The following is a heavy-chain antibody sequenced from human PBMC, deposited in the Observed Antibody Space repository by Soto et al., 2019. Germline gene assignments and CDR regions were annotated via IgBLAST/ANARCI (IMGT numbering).Heavy chain of an antibody. D-gene: IGHD6-19*01. CDR1: GGTFSSYA. CDR3: ARERAVADQYYYYGMDV. Sequence: GASVKVSCKASGGTFSSYAISWVRQAPGQGLEWMGGIIPIFGTANYAQKFQGRVTITGDESTSTAYMELSSLRSEDTAVYYCARERAVADQYYYYGMDVWGQGTTVTVSS. V-gene: IGHV1-69*13. J-gene: IGHJ6*02. CDR2: IIPIFGTA.